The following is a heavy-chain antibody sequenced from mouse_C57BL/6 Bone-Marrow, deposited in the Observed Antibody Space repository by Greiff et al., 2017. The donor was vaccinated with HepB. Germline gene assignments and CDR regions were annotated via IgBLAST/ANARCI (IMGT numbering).Heavy chain of an antibody. J-gene: IGHJ2*01. D-gene: IGHD1-1*01. CDR3: ARNYGSRRYYFDY. CDR2: IYPGDGDT. V-gene: IGHV1-82*01. Sequence: QVQLQQSGPELVKPGASVKISCKASGYAFSSSWMNWVKQRPGKGLEWIGRIYPGDGDTNYNGKFKGKATLTADKSSSTAYMQLSSLTSEDSAVYFCARNYGSRRYYFDYWGQGTTLTVSS. CDR1: GYAFSSSW.